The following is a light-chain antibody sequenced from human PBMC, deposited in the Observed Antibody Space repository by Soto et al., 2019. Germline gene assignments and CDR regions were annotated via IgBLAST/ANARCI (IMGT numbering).Light chain of an antibody. CDR2: DVS. CDR3: SSYTSSSPYV. CDR1: SSDVGGYNY. J-gene: IGLJ1*01. Sequence: QSALTQPASVSGSPGQSITISCTGTSSDVGGYNYVSWYQQYPGKAPKLMIYDVSNRPSGVSNRFSGSKSGNTASLTISGLQAEDEVDYYCSSYTSSSPYVFGTGTKVTVL. V-gene: IGLV2-14*01.